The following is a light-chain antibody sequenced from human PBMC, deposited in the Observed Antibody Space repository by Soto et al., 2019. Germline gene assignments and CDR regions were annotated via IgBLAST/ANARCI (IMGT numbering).Light chain of an antibody. Sequence: QSALTQPASVSGSPGQSITISCTGTSSDVGGYNYVSWYQQHPGKAPKFMIYDVSNRPSGVSNRFSGSKSGHTASITISGHQADDEGDHYCCSYTTSNARQIVVGTGTKLTVL. CDR3: CSYTTSNARQIV. V-gene: IGLV2-14*01. CDR2: DVS. J-gene: IGLJ1*01. CDR1: SSDVGGYNY.